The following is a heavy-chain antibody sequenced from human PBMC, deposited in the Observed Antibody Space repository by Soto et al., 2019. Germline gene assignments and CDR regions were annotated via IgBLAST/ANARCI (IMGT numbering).Heavy chain of an antibody. CDR3: ARLRRDWGDAFDL. D-gene: IGHD3-16*01. CDR2: IIPVFNKA. J-gene: IGHJ3*01. CDR1: EGPFGSSA. Sequence: QVQLVQSGADVKKPGSSWKVSCKTSEGPFGSSAISWVQQAPAQGLEWMGEIIPVFNKANYAQNFQGRLTITADEPTGTVFMQLSSLRSEDTAVYFCARLRRDWGDAFDLWGLGTFVTVSS. V-gene: IGHV1-69*01.